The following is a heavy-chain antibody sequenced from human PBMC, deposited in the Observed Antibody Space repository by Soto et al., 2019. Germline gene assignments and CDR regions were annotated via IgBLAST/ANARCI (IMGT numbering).Heavy chain of an antibody. CDR3: ARAELRFLEWPWFDP. Sequence: ASVKVSCKSSGYTFTGYYIHLVRQAPGQGLEWMGWINPNSGGTNYAQKFQGRVTMTRDTSISTAYMELSRLRSDDTAVYYCARAELRFLEWPWFDPWGQGTMFTVSS. J-gene: IGHJ5*02. D-gene: IGHD3-3*01. CDR2: INPNSGGT. V-gene: IGHV1-2*02. CDR1: GYTFTGYY.